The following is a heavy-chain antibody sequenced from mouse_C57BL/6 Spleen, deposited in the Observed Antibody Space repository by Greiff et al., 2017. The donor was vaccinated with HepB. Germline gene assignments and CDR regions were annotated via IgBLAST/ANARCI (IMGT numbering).Heavy chain of an antibody. CDR1: GYTFTDYY. D-gene: IGHD2-4*01. Sequence: EVQLQQSGPELVKPGASVKISCKASGYTFTDYYMNWVKQSHGKSLEWIGDINPNNGGTSYNQKFKGKATLTVDKSSSTAYMELRSLTSEDSAVYYCLYDYGDYWGQGTTLTVSS. CDR3: LYDYGDY. J-gene: IGHJ2*01. CDR2: INPNNGGT. V-gene: IGHV1-26*01.